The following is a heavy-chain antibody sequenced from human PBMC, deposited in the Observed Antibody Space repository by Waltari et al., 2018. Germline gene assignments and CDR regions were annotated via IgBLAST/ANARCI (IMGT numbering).Heavy chain of an antibody. J-gene: IGHJ5*02. CDR2: IYTTGRT. Sequence: QVQLQESGPGLVKPSQTLSLTCTVPGASVSGGSYFWNWIRQPRGKGLAGIARIYTTGRTDYNPSLQSRVTISADTSKNELSLKMSSVTAADTAVYYCARSGYDSTEGWLDPWGPGTLVTVSS. CDR3: ARSGYDSTEGWLDP. D-gene: IGHD3-22*01. CDR1: GASVSGGSYF. V-gene: IGHV4-61*02.